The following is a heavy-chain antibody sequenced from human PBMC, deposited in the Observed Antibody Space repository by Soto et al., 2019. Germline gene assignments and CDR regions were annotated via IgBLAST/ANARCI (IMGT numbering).Heavy chain of an antibody. J-gene: IGHJ6*02. CDR3: AKDNLDVFQGFLEWLPRRKGGMDV. CDR2: ISGSGGST. CDR1: GFTFSSYA. D-gene: IGHD3-3*01. V-gene: IGHV3-23*01. Sequence: GGSLRLSCAASGFTFSSYAMSWVRQAPGKGLEWVSAISGSGGSTHYADSVKGRFTISRDNSKNTLYLQMNSLRAEDTALYYCAKDNLDVFQGFLEWLPRRKGGMDVWGQGTTVTVS.